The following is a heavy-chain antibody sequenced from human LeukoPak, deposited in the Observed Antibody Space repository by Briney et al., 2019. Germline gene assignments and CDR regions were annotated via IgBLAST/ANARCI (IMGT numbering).Heavy chain of an antibody. CDR3: VRESWPPGYKTRYYYYMDV. CDR2: IYYSGGT. V-gene: IGHV4-59*01. Sequence: PSETLSLTCTVSGGSISSYYWSWIRQPPGKGLEWIGYIYYSGGTNYNPSLKSRVTISVDTSKNQFSLKLSSVAAADTAVYYCVRESWPPGYKTRYYYYMDVRGKGTTVTVSS. D-gene: IGHD1-1*01. CDR1: GGSISSYY. J-gene: IGHJ6*03.